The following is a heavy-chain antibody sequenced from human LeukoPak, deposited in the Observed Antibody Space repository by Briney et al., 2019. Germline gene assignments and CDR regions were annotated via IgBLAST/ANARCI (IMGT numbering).Heavy chain of an antibody. D-gene: IGHD4-11*01. J-gene: IGHJ4*02. CDR3: ARDRPPVTNYDY. CDR2: INPNSSGT. V-gene: IGHV1-2*06. Sequence: GASVKVSCKASGYTFTGYYMHWVRQAPGQALESTGRINPNSSGTNYAQKFQGRVSMTRDTSISTAYMELSRLRSHDTAVYYCARDRPPVTNYDYWGQGTLVTVSS. CDR1: GYTFTGYY.